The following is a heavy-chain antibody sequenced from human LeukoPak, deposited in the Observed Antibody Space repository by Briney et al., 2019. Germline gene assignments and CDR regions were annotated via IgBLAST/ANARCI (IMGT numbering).Heavy chain of an antibody. CDR1: GFTFNKSW. CDR3: AKTGERDY. Sequence: GGSLRLSCAASGFTFNKSWMSWVRQAPGKGPEWVANIKEDGTQKYYVDSVRGRFTISRDNAENSLYLQMNSLKDEDTAVYYCAKTGERDYWGRGTLVTVSS. J-gene: IGHJ4*02. V-gene: IGHV3-7*01. CDR2: IKEDGTQK. D-gene: IGHD7-27*01.